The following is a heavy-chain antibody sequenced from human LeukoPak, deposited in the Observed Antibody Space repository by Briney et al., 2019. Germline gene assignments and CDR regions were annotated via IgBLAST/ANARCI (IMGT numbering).Heavy chain of an antibody. Sequence: SETLSLTCTVSGYSISSGYYWGWIRQPPGKGLEWIGSIYHSGSTYYNPSLKSRVTISVDTSKNQFSLKLSSVTAADTAVYYCARDRGYDMQHDAFDIWGQGTMVTVSS. V-gene: IGHV4-38-2*02. CDR2: IYHSGST. CDR3: ARDRGYDMQHDAFDI. CDR1: GYSISSGYY. J-gene: IGHJ3*02. D-gene: IGHD3-9*01.